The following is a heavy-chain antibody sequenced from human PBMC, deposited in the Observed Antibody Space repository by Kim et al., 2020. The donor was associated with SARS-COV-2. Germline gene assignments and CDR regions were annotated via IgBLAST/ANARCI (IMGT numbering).Heavy chain of an antibody. CDR1: GGSISSSSYY. Sequence: SETLSLTCTVSGGSISSSSYYWGWIRQPPGKGLEWIGSIYYSGSTYYNPSLKSRVTISVDTSKNQFSLKLSSVTAADAAVYYCASAVIQLWSHDAFDIWGQGTMVTVSS. V-gene: IGHV4-39*01. CDR2: IYYSGST. D-gene: IGHD5-18*01. CDR3: ASAVIQLWSHDAFDI. J-gene: IGHJ3*02.